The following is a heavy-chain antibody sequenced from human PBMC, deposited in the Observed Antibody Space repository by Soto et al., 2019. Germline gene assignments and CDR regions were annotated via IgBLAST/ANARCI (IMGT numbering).Heavy chain of an antibody. CDR2: VYHNGIM. CDR1: GYSIRSGYY. CDR3: AALWFGELAFNY. Sequence: SETLSLTCSVSGYSIRSGYYWGWVRQAPGKGLEWLGSVYHNGIMFHNPSFQSRVTISVDTSKNQFSLNLRSVTAADTAVCYCAALWFGELAFNYWGHGILVTVSS. V-gene: IGHV4-38-2*02. J-gene: IGHJ4*01. D-gene: IGHD3-10*01.